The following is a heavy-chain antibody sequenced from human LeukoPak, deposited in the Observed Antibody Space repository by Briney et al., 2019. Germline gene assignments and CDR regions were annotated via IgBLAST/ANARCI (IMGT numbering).Heavy chain of an antibody. CDR2: IYYSGST. Sequence: SETLSLTCTVSGGSISGYYWSWIRQAPGKGLEWIGYIYYSGSTNYNPSLKSRVTISIDTSKNQFSLKLSSVTAADTAVYSCARGRYPQYYFDYWGQGTLVTVSS. CDR3: ARGRYPQYYFDY. D-gene: IGHD1-14*01. CDR1: GGSISGYY. V-gene: IGHV4-59*01. J-gene: IGHJ4*02.